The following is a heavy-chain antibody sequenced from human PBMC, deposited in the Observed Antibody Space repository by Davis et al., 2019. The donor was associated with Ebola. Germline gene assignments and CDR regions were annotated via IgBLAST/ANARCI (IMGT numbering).Heavy chain of an antibody. V-gene: IGHV1-2*02. D-gene: IGHD2-2*02. CDR2: INPNSGGT. J-gene: IGHJ2*01. CDR1: GYTFTGYY. CDR3: ARGEGYCSSTSCYIGYFDL. Sequence: ASVKVSCKASGYTFTGYYMHWVRQAPGQGLEWMGWINPNSGGTNYAQKFQGRVTMTRDTSISTAYMELSRLRSDDTAVYYCARGEGYCSSTSCYIGYFDLWGRGTLVTVSS.